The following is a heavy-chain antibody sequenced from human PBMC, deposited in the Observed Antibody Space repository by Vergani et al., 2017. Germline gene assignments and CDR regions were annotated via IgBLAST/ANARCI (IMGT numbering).Heavy chain of an antibody. J-gene: IGHJ4*02. CDR1: GFTFRNHW. CDR2: IKQDGSDK. Sequence: EVQLVESGGTLVQPGGSLSLSCVASGFTFRNHWMSWVRQAPGKGLEWVANIKQDGSDKFYADSVKGRFTISRDNAKNSVYLQMNSLGAEDTAVYYCTRDERGKDYWGQGTLVTVSS. V-gene: IGHV3-7*01. CDR3: TRDERGKDY.